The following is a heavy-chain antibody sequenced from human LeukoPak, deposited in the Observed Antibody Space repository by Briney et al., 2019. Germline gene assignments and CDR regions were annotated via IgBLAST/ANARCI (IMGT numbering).Heavy chain of an antibody. D-gene: IGHD1-26*01. V-gene: IGHV3-33*01. CDR2: IWYDGSNK. CDR1: GFTFSSYG. J-gene: IGHJ4*02. CDR3: ARTTVGAVGAFGG. Sequence: PGRSLRLSCAASGFTFSSYGMHWVRQAPGKGLEWVAVIWYDGSNKYYADSVKGRFTISRDNSKNTLYLQMNSLRAEDTAVYYCARTTVGAVGAFGGWGQGTLVTVSS.